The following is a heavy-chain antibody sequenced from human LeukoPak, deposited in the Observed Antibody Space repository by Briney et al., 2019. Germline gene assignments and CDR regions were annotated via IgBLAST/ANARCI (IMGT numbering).Heavy chain of an antibody. CDR3: AGSDIVATGGVDY. J-gene: IGHJ4*02. Sequence: SVEVSCKASGGTFSSYAISWVRQAPGQGLEWMGGIIPIFGTANYAQKFQGRVTITADKSTSTAYMELSSLRSEDTAVYYCAGSDIVATGGVDYWGQGTLVTVSS. D-gene: IGHD5-12*01. CDR1: GGTFSSYA. V-gene: IGHV1-69*06. CDR2: IIPIFGTA.